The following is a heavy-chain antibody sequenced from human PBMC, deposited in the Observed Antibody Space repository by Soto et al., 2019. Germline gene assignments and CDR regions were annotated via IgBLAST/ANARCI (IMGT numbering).Heavy chain of an antibody. V-gene: IGHV3-30-3*01. J-gene: IGHJ4*02. Sequence: WGSLRLSCAASGFTFSSYAMHWVRQAPGKGLEWVAVISYDGSNKYYADSVKGRFTISRDNSKNTLYLQMNSLRAEDTAVYYCARDSCGSCYLNYWGQGTLVTVSS. D-gene: IGHD2-15*01. CDR2: ISYDGSNK. CDR3: ARDSCGSCYLNY. CDR1: GFTFSSYA.